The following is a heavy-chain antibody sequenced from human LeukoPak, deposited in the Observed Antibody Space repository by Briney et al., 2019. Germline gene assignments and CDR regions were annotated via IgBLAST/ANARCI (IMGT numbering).Heavy chain of an antibody. V-gene: IGHV1-18*01. CDR2: SSGYDGNT. CDR1: GGTFSSYA. CDR3: ARTSGTYNWFGP. J-gene: IGHJ5*02. Sequence: ASVKVSCKASGGTFSSYAISWVRQAPGQGLEWMGWSSGYDGNTNYAQKLQGRVTMTTDTSTSTAYMELRSLRSDDTAVYYCARTSGTYNWFGPWGQGTLVTVSS. D-gene: IGHD3-3*01.